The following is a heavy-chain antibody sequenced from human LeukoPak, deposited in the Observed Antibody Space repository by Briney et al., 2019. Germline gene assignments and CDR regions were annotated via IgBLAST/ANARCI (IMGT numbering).Heavy chain of an antibody. CDR2: ISSGGHNI. Sequence: VSLRLSCAASDFTFSRYSMNWFRQAPGEGLEWVSSISSGGHNIFYADPVKGRFTISRDNAKNSLYLQMNSLRVEDTAVYYCARHGDGFYHGMDVWGQGTTVT. D-gene: IGHD4-17*01. CDR1: DFTFSRYS. J-gene: IGHJ6*01. CDR3: ARHGDGFYHGMDV. V-gene: IGHV3-21*01.